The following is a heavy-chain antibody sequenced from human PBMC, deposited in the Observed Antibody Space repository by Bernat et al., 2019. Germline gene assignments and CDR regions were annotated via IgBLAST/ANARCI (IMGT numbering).Heavy chain of an antibody. V-gene: IGHV4-34*01. CDR1: GGSFSGYY. J-gene: IGHJ4*02. Sequence: QVQLQQWGAGLLKPSETLSLTCAVYGGSFSGYYWSWIRQPPGKGLEWIGEINHSGSTNYNPSLKSRVTISVDTSKNQFSLKLSSVTAADTAVYYCARRGPRKRAYYFDYWGQGTLVTVSS. CDR3: ARRGPRKRAYYFDY. D-gene: IGHD1-26*01. CDR2: INHSGST.